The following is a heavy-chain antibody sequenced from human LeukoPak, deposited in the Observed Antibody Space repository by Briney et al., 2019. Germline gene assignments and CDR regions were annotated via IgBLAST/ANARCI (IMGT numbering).Heavy chain of an antibody. CDR2: IYYSGST. CDR1: GGSISSYY. V-gene: IGHV4-59*01. J-gene: IGHJ3*02. Sequence: SETLSPTCTVSGGSISSYYWSWIRQPPGKGLEWIGYIYYSGSTNYNPSLKSRVTISVDTSKNQFSLKLSSVTAADTAVYYCARDKLRTDAFDIWGQGTMVTVSS. CDR3: ARDKLRTDAFDI. D-gene: IGHD1-26*01.